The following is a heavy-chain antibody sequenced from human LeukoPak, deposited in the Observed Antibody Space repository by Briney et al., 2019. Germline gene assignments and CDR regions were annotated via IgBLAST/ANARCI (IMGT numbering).Heavy chain of an antibody. CDR1: GYTFTGYY. CDR2: INPNSGGT. V-gene: IGHV1-2*02. CDR3: ASGDSGYFEGLN. D-gene: IGHD3-22*01. Sequence: GASVKVSCKASGYTFTGYYMYWVRQAPGQGLEWVGWINPNSGGTNYAQKFQGRVTMTRDTSISTGYMELSRLRSDDTAVYYCASGDSGYFEGLNWGQGTLVTVSS. J-gene: IGHJ4*02.